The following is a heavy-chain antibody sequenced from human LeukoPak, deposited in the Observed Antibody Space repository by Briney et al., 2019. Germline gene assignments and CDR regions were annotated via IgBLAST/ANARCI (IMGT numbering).Heavy chain of an antibody. CDR2: MNPNSGNT. Sequence: ASVTVSCTASGYTFTIYDINWVRQATGQGLEWMGWMNPNSGNTGYAQKFQGRVTMTRNTSISTAYMELSSLRSEDTAVYYCARGKGTDYVWGSYRYWGQGTLVTVSS. D-gene: IGHD3-16*02. J-gene: IGHJ4*02. CDR1: GYTFTIYD. CDR3: ARGKGTDYVWGSYRY. V-gene: IGHV1-8*01.